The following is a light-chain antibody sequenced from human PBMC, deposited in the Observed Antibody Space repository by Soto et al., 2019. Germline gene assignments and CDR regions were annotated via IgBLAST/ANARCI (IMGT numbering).Light chain of an antibody. CDR1: QTLSNSF. CDR2: DTS. CDR3: QQYGTSEII. Sequence: EIALTQSPGTLSLSPGARATLSCRARQTLSNSFIAWYQHKPGQAPRLLVYDTSTRATGIPDRYSGSGSGTDFTLTISRLEPEDFAVFFCQQYGTSEIIFGQGTRLEI. J-gene: IGKJ5*01. V-gene: IGKV3-20*01.